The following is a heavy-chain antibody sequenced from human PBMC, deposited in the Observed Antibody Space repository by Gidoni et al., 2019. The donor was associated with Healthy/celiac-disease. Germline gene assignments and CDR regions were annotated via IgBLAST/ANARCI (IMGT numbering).Heavy chain of an antibody. J-gene: IGHJ2*01. V-gene: IGHV3-15*01. Sequence: EVQLVESGGGLVKPGGSLRLSCAASGVTFSNAWMSWVRQAPGKGLEWVGRIKSKTDGGTTDYAAPVKGRFTISRDDSKTTLYQMNSLKTEDTAVYYCTTDLLHWAMTRDLWGRGTLVTVSS. CDR1: GVTFSNAW. CDR2: IKSKTDGGTT. D-gene: IGHD2-2*01. CDR3: TTDLLHWAMTRDL.